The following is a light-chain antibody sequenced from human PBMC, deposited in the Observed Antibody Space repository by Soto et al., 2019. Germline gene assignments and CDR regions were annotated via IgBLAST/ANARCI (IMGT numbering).Light chain of an antibody. CDR2: EVS. J-gene: IGKJ2*01. Sequence: EIVLTQTPLSLSVTPGQPASVFCKSSQSLLHSSGKTFLYWYLQKAGQPPQALIYEVSNRFSGVPDRFSGSGSGTDFTLKISRVEAEDIGVYYCMQGIQFPYTFGQGTKLEIK. V-gene: IGKV2D-29*01. CDR3: MQGIQFPYT. CDR1: QSLLHSSGKTF.